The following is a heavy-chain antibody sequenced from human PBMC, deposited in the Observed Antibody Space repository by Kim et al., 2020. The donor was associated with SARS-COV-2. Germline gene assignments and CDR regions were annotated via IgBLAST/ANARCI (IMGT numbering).Heavy chain of an antibody. CDR2: IYYSGST. D-gene: IGHD5-12*01. Sequence: SETLSLTCNVSGGSISSSSYYWGWIRQPPGKGREWIGRIYYSGSTYYNPALKSRVTISVDTSKNQFSLKLSSVTAADTAGYYCASHGYSGYESDYWGQGTLVTVSS. V-gene: IGHV4-39*01. CDR1: GGSISSSSYY. J-gene: IGHJ4*02. CDR3: ASHGYSGYESDY.